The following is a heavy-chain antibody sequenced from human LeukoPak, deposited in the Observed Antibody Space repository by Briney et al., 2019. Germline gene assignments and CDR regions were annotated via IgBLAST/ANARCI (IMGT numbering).Heavy chain of an antibody. D-gene: IGHD6-13*01. Sequence: GGSLRLSCAASGFTFSDYYMSWIRQAPGKGLEWVSYISSSGSTIYYADSVKGRFTISRDNAKNSLYLQMNSLRAEDTAVYYCARRGYSSSWDYYFDYWGQGTLVTVSS. CDR2: ISSSGSTI. J-gene: IGHJ4*02. CDR3: ARRGYSSSWDYYFDY. CDR1: GFTFSDYY. V-gene: IGHV3-11*01.